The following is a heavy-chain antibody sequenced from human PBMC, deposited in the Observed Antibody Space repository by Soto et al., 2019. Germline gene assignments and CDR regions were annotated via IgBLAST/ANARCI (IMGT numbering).Heavy chain of an antibody. J-gene: IGHJ4*02. CDR3: ARAPYTMVRGFLFDY. CDR1: GGSISSYY. CDR2: IYYSGST. Sequence: QVQLQESGPGLVKPSETLSLTCTVSGGSISSYYWSWIRQPPGKGLEWIGYIYYSGSTNYNPSLKSRVTISVDTSKNQFSLKLSSVTAADTAVYYCARAPYTMVRGFLFDYWGQGTLVTVSS. D-gene: IGHD3-10*01. V-gene: IGHV4-59*01.